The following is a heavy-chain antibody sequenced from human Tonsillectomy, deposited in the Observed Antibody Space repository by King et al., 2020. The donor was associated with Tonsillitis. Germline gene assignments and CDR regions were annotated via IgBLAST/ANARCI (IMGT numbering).Heavy chain of an antibody. CDR2: LSGSRNSI. Sequence: VQLVESGGGLVKPGGSLRLSCAASGFTFSTYSMNWVRQAPGKGLEWVSSLSGSRNSIYYPDSVKGRFTIPRDNAKNSLYLQINSLRAEDTAVYYCARAHYYDSSGYYFFDYWGQGTLVTVSS. CDR3: ARAHYYDSSGYYFFDY. J-gene: IGHJ4*02. V-gene: IGHV3-21*01. D-gene: IGHD3-22*01. CDR1: GFTFSTYS.